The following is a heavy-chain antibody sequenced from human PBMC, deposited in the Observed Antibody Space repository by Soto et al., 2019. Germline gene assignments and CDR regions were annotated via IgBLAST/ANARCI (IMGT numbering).Heavy chain of an antibody. V-gene: IGHV5-51*01. J-gene: IGHJ4*01. CDR3: AGDAGGDTRDGFFGDY. CDR1: GYSFTSYW. D-gene: IGHD3-22*01. Sequence: PGESLKISCKGSGYSFTSYWIGWVRQMPGKGLEWMGIIYPGDSDTRYSPSFQGQVTISADRSISTVYLQWSSLKASDNAMYYCAGDAGGDTRDGFFGDYWGQGTLVTVSS. CDR2: IYPGDSDT.